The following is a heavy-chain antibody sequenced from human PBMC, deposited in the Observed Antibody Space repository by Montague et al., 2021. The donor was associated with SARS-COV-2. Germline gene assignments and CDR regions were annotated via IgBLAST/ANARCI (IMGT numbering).Heavy chain of an antibody. J-gene: IGHJ6*02. CDR1: GGSISSGSYY. CDR2: IYTSGST. CDR3: AKETFSGYSYGRGSYYYYYGMDI. Sequence: TLFLTCTVSGGSISSGSYYWSWIRQPAGKGLEWIGRIYTSGSTNYNPSLKSRVTISVDTSKNQFSLKLSSVTAADTAVYYCAKETFSGYSYGRGSYYYYYGMDIWGQGATVTVSS. V-gene: IGHV4-61*02. D-gene: IGHD5-18*01.